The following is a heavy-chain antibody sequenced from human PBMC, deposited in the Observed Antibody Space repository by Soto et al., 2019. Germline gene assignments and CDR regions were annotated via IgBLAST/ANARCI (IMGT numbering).Heavy chain of an antibody. Sequence: SVKVSCKASGYTFTSYGISWVRQAPGQGLEWMGWISAYSGSTNYAQKLQGRVTMTTDTSTSTAYMELRSLRSDDTAVYYCARSIAAAVDFDYWGQGTLVTVSS. CDR1: GYTFTSYG. V-gene: IGHV1-18*01. CDR3: ARSIAAAVDFDY. D-gene: IGHD6-13*01. J-gene: IGHJ4*02. CDR2: ISAYSGST.